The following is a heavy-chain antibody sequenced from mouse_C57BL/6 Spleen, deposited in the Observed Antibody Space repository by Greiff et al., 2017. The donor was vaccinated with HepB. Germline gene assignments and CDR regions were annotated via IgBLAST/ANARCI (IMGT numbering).Heavy chain of an antibody. CDR1: GYTFTSYG. V-gene: IGHV1-81*01. J-gene: IGHJ3*01. Sequence: VQLQQSGAELARPGASVKLSCKASGYTFTSYGISWVKQSTGQGLEWIGEIYPRSGNTYYNEKFKGKATLTADKSSSTAYMELRSLTSEDSAVYFFARGPYYGSSPAWFAYWGQGTLVTVSA. CDR2: IYPRSGNT. D-gene: IGHD1-1*01. CDR3: ARGPYYGSSPAWFAY.